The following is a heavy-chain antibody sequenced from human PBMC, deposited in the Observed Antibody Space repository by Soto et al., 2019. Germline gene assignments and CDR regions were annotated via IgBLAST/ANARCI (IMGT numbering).Heavy chain of an antibody. D-gene: IGHD2-2*02. V-gene: IGHV1-69*13. CDR3: ARTYCSSTSCYTRGTYYYYGMDV. Sequence: RASVKFSCTASGGTFSSYAISWVRQAPGQGLEWMGGIIPIFGTANYAQKFQGRVTITADESTSTAYMELSSLRSEDTAVYYCARTYCSSTSCYTRGTYYYYGMDVWGQGTTVTVSS. CDR2: IIPIFGTA. CDR1: GGTFSSYA. J-gene: IGHJ6*02.